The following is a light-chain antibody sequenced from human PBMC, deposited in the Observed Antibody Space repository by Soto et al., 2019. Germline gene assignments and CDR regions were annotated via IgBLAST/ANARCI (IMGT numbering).Light chain of an antibody. CDR2: GAS. CDR3: QQHGSSPPSWT. Sequence: ETVLTQSPGTLSLSPGERATLFCRASQSVSSSYLAWYQQKPGQAPRLLIYGASSRATGIPDRFSGSGSGTDFTLSISRLEPEDFAGYYCQQHGSSPPSWTFGQGTKVEIK. J-gene: IGKJ1*01. CDR1: QSVSSSY. V-gene: IGKV3-20*01.